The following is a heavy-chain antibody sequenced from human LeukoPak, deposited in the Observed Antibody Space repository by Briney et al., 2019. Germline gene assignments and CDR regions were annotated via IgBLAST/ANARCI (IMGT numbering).Heavy chain of an antibody. CDR1: GFTFSNYW. J-gene: IGHJ4*02. CDR2: IKTDGSDK. V-gene: IGHV3-7*03. D-gene: IGHD3-10*01. CDR3: ARDSLIQYGSGSYWGFDY. Sequence: PGGSLTLSCAASGFTFSNYWMRWLRQAPGKGPEWVGDIKTDGSDKYYVGSVKGRFTISRDNAKNSLYLQMNSLRAEDTAVYYCARDSLIQYGSGSYWGFDYWGQGILVTVSS.